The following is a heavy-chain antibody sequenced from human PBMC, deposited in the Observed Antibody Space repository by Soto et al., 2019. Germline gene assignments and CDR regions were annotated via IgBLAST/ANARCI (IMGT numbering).Heavy chain of an antibody. J-gene: IGHJ4*02. Sequence: QVQLVQPGAEVEKSGSSVKVSCKASGGTTSSYTISWVRQSPGQGLEWMGNIVPMIGKVDYAQKFQGRVTITADKSTRTVYMELSSLRSEDTAVYFCALRTGNWNPLADWGQGTLVTVSS. CDR3: ALRTGNWNPLAD. D-gene: IGHD1-1*01. CDR2: IVPMIGKV. V-gene: IGHV1-69*02. CDR1: GGTTSSYT.